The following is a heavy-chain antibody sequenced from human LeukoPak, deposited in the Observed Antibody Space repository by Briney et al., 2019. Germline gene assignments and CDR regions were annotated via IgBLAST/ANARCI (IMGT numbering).Heavy chain of an antibody. V-gene: IGHV1-2*02. J-gene: IGHJ6*02. D-gene: IGHD6-13*01. CDR1: GDTFTGDY. CDR2: NTLNTGNT. CDR3: ARGQLLHYYYGMDV. Sequence: GASVRVSCTASGDTFTGDYMHWVRQAPGQGLEWMGWNTLNTGNTNYAQRCQGRVTMIRDTSIRKAYLKLSSLRSDDTAVYHCARGQLLHYYYGMDVWGRGTTVTVSS.